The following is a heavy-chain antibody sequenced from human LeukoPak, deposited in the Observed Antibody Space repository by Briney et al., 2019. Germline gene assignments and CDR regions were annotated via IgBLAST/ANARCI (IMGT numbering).Heavy chain of an antibody. CDR1: GFTFTNAW. CDR3: AIPPLSGSGSSRPLAGMDV. J-gene: IGHJ6*02. Sequence: GGSLRLSCVVSGFTFTNAWMTWVRQAPGEGLEWVAVISYDGSNKYYADSVKGRFTISRDNSKNTLYLQMNSLRAEDTAVYYCAIPPLSGSGSSRPLAGMDVWGQGTTVTVSS. D-gene: IGHD3-10*01. CDR2: ISYDGSNK. V-gene: IGHV3-30*03.